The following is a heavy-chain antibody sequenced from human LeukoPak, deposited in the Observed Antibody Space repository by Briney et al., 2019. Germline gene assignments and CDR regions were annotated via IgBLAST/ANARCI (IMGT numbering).Heavy chain of an antibody. V-gene: IGHV1-18*01. D-gene: IGHD5-18*01. Sequence: GASVKVSCMASGYAFTSYGISWVRQAPGQGLEWMGWTSAYNGNTNYAQKLQGRVTMTTDTSTSTTYMELRSLTSDDTAVYYCARGYSYGSNPIDYWGQGTLVTVSS. CDR1: GYAFTSYG. CDR2: TSAYNGNT. J-gene: IGHJ4*02. CDR3: ARGYSYGSNPIDY.